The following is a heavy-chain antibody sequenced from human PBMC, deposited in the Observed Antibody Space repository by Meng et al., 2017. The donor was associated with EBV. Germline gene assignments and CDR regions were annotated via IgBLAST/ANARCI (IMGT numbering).Heavy chain of an antibody. Sequence: QVQLGQAGAEVKKPGASAKVSCKASGYTFTGYYMHWVRQAPGQGLEWMGRINPNSGGTNYAQKFQGRVTMTRDTSISTAYMELSRLRSDDTAVYYCARVGIAVAGTGDYWGQGTLVTVSS. CDR3: ARVGIAVAGTGDY. CDR2: INPNSGGT. V-gene: IGHV1-2*06. CDR1: GYTFTGYY. D-gene: IGHD6-19*01. J-gene: IGHJ4*02.